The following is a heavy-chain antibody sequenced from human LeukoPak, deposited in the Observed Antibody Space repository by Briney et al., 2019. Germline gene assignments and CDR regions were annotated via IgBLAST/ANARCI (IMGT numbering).Heavy chain of an antibody. D-gene: IGHD2-2*01. CDR1: GFTLRSYW. CDR2: IKQDGSEI. Sequence: QTGGSLRLSCAASGFTLRSYWMSWVRQAPGKGLEWVANIKQDGSEIYYVDSVKGRFTISRDNAKNSLYLQMNSLRAEDTAVYYCARSYDWFDPWGQGTLVTVSS. J-gene: IGHJ5*02. CDR3: ARSYDWFDP. V-gene: IGHV3-7*01.